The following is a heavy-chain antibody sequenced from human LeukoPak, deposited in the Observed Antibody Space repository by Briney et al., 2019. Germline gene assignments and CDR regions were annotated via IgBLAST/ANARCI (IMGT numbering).Heavy chain of an antibody. Sequence: SETLSLTCSVSGGSISNYFWTWIRQPPGKGLEWIGYIYSSGSTYYNPSLKSRVTISVDTSKNRFSLKLSTVTAADTAVYYCARRPTGDPKFDYWGQETLVTVSS. D-gene: IGHD7-27*01. V-gene: IGHV4-59*08. CDR1: GGSISNYF. CDR2: IYSSGST. CDR3: ARRPTGDPKFDY. J-gene: IGHJ4*02.